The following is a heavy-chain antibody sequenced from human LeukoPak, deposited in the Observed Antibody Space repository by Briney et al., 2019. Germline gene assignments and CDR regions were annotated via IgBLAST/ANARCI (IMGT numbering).Heavy chain of an antibody. J-gene: IGHJ3*02. CDR2: INSDGSST. CDR1: GFTFSSYW. Sequence: GGSLRPSCAASGFTFSSYWMHWVRQAPGKGLVWVSRINSDGSSTIYADSVKGRLTISRDNAKNTLYLQINSLRAEDTAVYYCAATFYDSSAYDAFDIWGQGTMVTVSS. V-gene: IGHV3-74*01. D-gene: IGHD3-22*01. CDR3: AATFYDSSAYDAFDI.